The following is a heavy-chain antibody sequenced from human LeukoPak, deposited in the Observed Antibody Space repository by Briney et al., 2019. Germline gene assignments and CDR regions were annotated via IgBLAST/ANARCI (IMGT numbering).Heavy chain of an antibody. J-gene: IGHJ4*02. V-gene: IGHV4-4*07. CDR2: IYTSVAS. D-gene: IGHD3-3*01. Sequence: SETLSLICTVSCISISSYYWTWIRQPAGKGLEWIGRIYTSVASNYNPSLKSRVTMSVDTSKNQFSLKMSSVTAADTAVYYCARDASIFGPSYYFDFWGQGTLVTVSS. CDR1: CISISSYY. CDR3: ARDASIFGPSYYFDF.